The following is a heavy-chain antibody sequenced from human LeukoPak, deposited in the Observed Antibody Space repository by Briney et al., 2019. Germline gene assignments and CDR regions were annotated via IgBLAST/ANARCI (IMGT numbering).Heavy chain of an antibody. CDR1: GFIFKNFW. Sequence: PGGSLRLSCAASGFIFKNFWMTWVRQAPGKGLEWVANIKRDGSDRYYVDSVKGRFTISRDNAKNSLFLQMNSLRAEDTAVYYCARGQVLGNWGQGTLVTVSS. D-gene: IGHD2/OR15-2a*01. J-gene: IGHJ4*02. CDR3: ARGQVLGN. V-gene: IGHV3-7*03. CDR2: IKRDGSDR.